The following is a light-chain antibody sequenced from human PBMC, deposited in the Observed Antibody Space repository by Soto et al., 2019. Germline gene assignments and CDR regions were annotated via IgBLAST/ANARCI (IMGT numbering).Light chain of an antibody. CDR3: CSYAGDYTFV. CDR1: SSDVGGYNY. J-gene: IGLJ1*01. Sequence: QSVLTQPRSVSGSPGQSVTISCTGTSSDVGGYNYVSWYQQHPGRAPRVMIYDVKTRPSGVPDRFSGSKSGNTASLTISELQAEDEADYYCCSYAGDYTFVFGTGTKLTV. CDR2: DVK. V-gene: IGLV2-11*01.